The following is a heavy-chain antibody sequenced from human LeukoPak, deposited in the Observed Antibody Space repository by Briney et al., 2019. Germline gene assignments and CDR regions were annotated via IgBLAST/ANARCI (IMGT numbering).Heavy chain of an antibody. CDR3: ARVAYYYDSSDGF. CDR1: GHTFTGYY. CDR2: INPNSGGT. D-gene: IGHD3-22*01. Sequence: ASGKVSCKASGHTFTGYYMHWVRQAPGQGLEWMGRINPNSGGTNYAQKFQGRVTMTRDTSISTAYMELSRLRSDDTAVYYCARVAYYYDSSDGFCGQGTLVTVSS. V-gene: IGHV1-2*06. J-gene: IGHJ4*02.